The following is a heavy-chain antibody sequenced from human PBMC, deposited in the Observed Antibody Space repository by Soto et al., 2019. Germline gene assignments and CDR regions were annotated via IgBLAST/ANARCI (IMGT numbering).Heavy chain of an antibody. D-gene: IGHD3-22*01. J-gene: IGHJ4*02. CDR3: ARLGGYVSVGYYYLWDS. CDR1: DGSMNSDSSY. V-gene: IGHV4-39*01. CDR2: INHSGST. Sequence: QLQLQESGPGLVKPSETLSLTCRVSDGSMNSDSSYWGWIGQPPGKGLEWIGVINHSGSTYHNLSLKGRVTMSVDASRNQFSLKLTSMTDADTAVYYCARLGGYVSVGYYYLWDSWGQGTLVTVSS.